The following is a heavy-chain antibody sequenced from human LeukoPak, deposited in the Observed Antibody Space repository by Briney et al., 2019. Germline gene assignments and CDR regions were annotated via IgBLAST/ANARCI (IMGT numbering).Heavy chain of an antibody. D-gene: IGHD2-2*01. CDR3: ARGGGEYCSSVSCYADWFDP. CDR2: IYHSGST. CDR1: GGSISGVGYS. Sequence: PSETLSLTCAVSGGSISGVGYSWSWIRQPPGKGLEWIGYIYHSGSTYYNPSLKSRVTISVDRSKNQFSLKLSSVTAADTAVYYCARGGGEYCSSVSCYADWFDPWGQGTLVTVSS. V-gene: IGHV4-30-2*01. J-gene: IGHJ5*02.